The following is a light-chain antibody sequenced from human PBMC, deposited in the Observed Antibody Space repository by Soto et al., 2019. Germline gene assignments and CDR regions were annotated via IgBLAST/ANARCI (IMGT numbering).Light chain of an antibody. CDR3: QQLKSYPIT. V-gene: IGKV1-9*01. CDR2: AAS. J-gene: IGKJ5*01. Sequence: DIQLTQSPSFLSASVGDRVTITCRASQDISNYLAWCQQKPGKAPKLLIYAASTLQGGVPSRFSGSGSGTEFTLTISSLQPEDFATYYCQQLKSYPITFGQGTRLEIK. CDR1: QDISNY.